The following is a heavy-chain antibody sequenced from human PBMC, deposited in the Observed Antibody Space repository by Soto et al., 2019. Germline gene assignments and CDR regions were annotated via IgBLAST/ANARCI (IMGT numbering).Heavy chain of an antibody. D-gene: IGHD3-22*01. CDR1: GGSISSYY. CDR2: IYTSGST. J-gene: IGHJ4*02. CDR3: ARVSDDSSGYSNNYFDY. V-gene: IGHV4-4*07. Sequence: SETLSLTCTVSGGSISSYYWSWIRQPAGKGLEWIGRIYTSGSTNYNPSLKSRVTMSVDTSKNQFSLKLSSVTAADTAVYYCARVSDDSSGYSNNYFDYWGQGTLVTVSS.